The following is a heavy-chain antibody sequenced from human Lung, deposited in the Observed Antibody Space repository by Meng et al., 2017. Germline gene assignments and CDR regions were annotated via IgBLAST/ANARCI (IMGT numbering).Heavy chain of an antibody. CDR1: GDSISSNSAA. J-gene: IGHJ4*02. CDR2: TYYRSKWYN. V-gene: IGHV6-1*01. Sequence: QVHLQQSGPGLVKPSQTLSLTCAISGDSISSNSAAWGWIRQSPSRGLEWLGRTYYRSKWYNGYAVSVRSRITINPDTSKNQFSLQLNSVTPEDTAVYYCARSQQWLDSWGQGTLVTVSS. D-gene: IGHD6-19*01. CDR3: ARSQQWLDS.